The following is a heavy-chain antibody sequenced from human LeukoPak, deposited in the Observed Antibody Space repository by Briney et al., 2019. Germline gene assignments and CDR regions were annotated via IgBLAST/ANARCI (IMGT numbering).Heavy chain of an antibody. Sequence: GESLKISCKGSGYSFTSYWIGWVRQMPGKGLEWMVIIYPGDSDTRYSPSFQGQVTISADKSISTAYLQWSSLKASDTAMYYCARWPLDYPLYFDYWGQGTLVTVSS. CDR2: IYPGDSDT. CDR1: GYSFTSYW. J-gene: IGHJ4*02. V-gene: IGHV5-51*01. D-gene: IGHD4-11*01. CDR3: ARWPLDYPLYFDY.